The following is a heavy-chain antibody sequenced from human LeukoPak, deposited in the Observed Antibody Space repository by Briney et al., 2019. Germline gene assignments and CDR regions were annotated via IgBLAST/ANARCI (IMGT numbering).Heavy chain of an antibody. J-gene: IGHJ4*02. Sequence: GGSQRLSCAASRFTFSSYGMHWVRQAPGKGPEWVAFIRYDGSNKYYADSVKGRFTISRDNSKNTLYLQMNSLRAEDTAVYYCAKIGIMATITFDYWGQGTLVTVSS. V-gene: IGHV3-30*02. CDR3: AKIGIMATITFDY. CDR2: IRYDGSNK. CDR1: RFTFSSYG. D-gene: IGHD5-24*01.